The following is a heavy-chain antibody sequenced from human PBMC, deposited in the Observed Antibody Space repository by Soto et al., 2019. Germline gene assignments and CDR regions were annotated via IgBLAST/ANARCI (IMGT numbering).Heavy chain of an antibody. CDR1: GFTFGDYG. Sequence: GGSLRLSCTASGFTFGDYGMSWFRQAPGKGLEWVGFIRSKAYGGTTEYAVSVKGGFTISRDDSKSIAYLQMKSLKTEDTAVYHCSRGVPSSSNYFYYYMDVWGKGTTVTVS. D-gene: IGHD6-6*01. CDR3: SRGVPSSSNYFYYYMDV. J-gene: IGHJ6*03. CDR2: IRSKAYGGTT. V-gene: IGHV3-49*03.